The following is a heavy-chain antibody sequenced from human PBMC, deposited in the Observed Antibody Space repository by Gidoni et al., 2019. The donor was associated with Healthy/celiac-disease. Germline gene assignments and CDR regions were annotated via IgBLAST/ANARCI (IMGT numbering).Heavy chain of an antibody. CDR1: GGSISSGSYY. D-gene: IGHD2-2*01. J-gene: IGHJ2*01. CDR2: IYTSGST. V-gene: IGHV4-61*02. Sequence: QVQLQESGPGLVKPSQTLSLTCTVSGGSISSGSYYWSWIRQPAGKGLEWIGRIYTSGSTNYNHSLKSRVTISVDTSKNQFSLKLSSVTAADTAVYYCAREGHIVVVPAGFDLWGRGTLVTVSS. CDR3: AREGHIVVVPAGFDL.